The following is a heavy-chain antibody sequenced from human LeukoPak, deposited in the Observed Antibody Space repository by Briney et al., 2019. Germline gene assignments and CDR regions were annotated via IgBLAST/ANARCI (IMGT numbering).Heavy chain of an antibody. CDR2: IYYSGST. D-gene: IGHD3-10*01. J-gene: IGHJ4*02. V-gene: IGHV4-39*07. Sequence: PSETLSLTCTVSGGSISSSSYYWGWIHQPPGKGLEWIGSIYYSGSTYYNPSLKSRVTISVDTSKNQFSLKLSSVTAADTAVYYCARVTMVRGVIIPYYFDYWGQGTLVTVSS. CDR1: GGSISSSSYY. CDR3: ARVTMVRGVIIPYYFDY.